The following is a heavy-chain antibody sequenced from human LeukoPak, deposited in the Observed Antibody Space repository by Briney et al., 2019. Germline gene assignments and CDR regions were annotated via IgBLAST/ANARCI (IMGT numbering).Heavy chain of an antibody. CDR3: ARGPVTYYDFWSGYYTSPYYYMDV. J-gene: IGHJ6*03. Sequence: PGGSLRLSCAASGFTFSSYSMNWVRQAPGKGLEWVSYISSSSSTIYYADAVTGRFTISRDNAKNSLYLQMNSLRAEDTAVYYCARGPVTYYDFWSGYYTSPYYYMDVWGKGTTVTVSS. CDR1: GFTFSSYS. CDR2: ISSSSSTI. V-gene: IGHV3-48*01. D-gene: IGHD3-3*01.